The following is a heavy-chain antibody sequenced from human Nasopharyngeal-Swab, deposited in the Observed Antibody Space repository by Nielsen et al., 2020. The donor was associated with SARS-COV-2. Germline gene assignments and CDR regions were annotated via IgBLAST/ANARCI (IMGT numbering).Heavy chain of an antibody. J-gene: IGHJ4*02. V-gene: IGHV1-46*01. D-gene: IGHD4-17*01. CDR3: AGDIGDYRSFAY. CDR2: INPKGGST. Sequence: WVRQASGQGLEWMGIINPKGGSTNYAQKFLGRITMTRDTPTTTVYMELSSLRSEDTAVYYCAGDIGDYRSFAYWGQGTLVTV.